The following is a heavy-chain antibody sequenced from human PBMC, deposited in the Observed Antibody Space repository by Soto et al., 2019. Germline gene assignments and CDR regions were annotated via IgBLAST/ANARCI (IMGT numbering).Heavy chain of an antibody. CDR1: GGSFSGYY. D-gene: IGHD6-19*01. V-gene: IGHV4-34*01. CDR3: ARDSIAVAGRGIDY. J-gene: IGHJ4*02. CDR2: INHSGST. Sequence: QVQLHQWGAGLLKPSETLSLTCAVYGGSFSGYYWSWIRQPPGKGLEWIGEINHSGSTNYNPSLKSRVTISVDTSKNSFSLTLSSVTAADTAVYYCARDSIAVAGRGIDYWGQGTLVTVSS.